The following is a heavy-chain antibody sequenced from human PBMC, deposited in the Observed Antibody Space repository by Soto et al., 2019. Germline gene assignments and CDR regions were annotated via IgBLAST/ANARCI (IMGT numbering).Heavy chain of an antibody. CDR1: GGSFSTYY. D-gene: IGHD2-2*01. Sequence: QVQLQESGPGLVKPSETLSLTCTVSGGSFSTYYWSWFRQSPGKGLEYIGCIYYSGTTNYNPSLKSRVTISLDTSKNNFSLRLNSVTAADTAVYYCARDRRGHCTSVSCHSDGMDVWGQGTTVTVSS. CDR2: IYYSGTT. J-gene: IGHJ6*02. CDR3: ARDRRGHCTSVSCHSDGMDV. V-gene: IGHV4-59*01.